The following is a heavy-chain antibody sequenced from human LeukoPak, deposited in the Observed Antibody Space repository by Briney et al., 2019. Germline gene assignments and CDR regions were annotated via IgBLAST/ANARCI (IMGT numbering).Heavy chain of an antibody. CDR1: GDSISSSSPYY. CDR3: ARQAIAAAELDY. Sequence: PSETLSLTCTVSGDSISSSSPYYWGWIRQPPGKGLEWIGSIYYSGSTYYNPSLKSRVTISVDTSKHQFSLKVDSVTAADTAMYYCARQAIAAAELDYWGQGTLVTVSS. D-gene: IGHD6-13*01. J-gene: IGHJ4*02. V-gene: IGHV4-39*01. CDR2: IYYSGST.